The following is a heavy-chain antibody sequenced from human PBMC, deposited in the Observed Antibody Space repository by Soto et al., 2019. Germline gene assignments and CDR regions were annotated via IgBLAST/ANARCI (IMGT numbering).Heavy chain of an antibody. D-gene: IGHD3-3*01. CDR2: ISYDGSNK. CDR3: AKSPRLLRFVFDY. V-gene: IGHV3-30*18. CDR1: GFTFSSYG. J-gene: IGHJ4*02. Sequence: QVQLVESGGGVVQPGRSLRLSCAASGFTFSSYGMHWVRQAPGKGLEWVAVISYDGSNKYYADSVKGRFTISRDNSKNTLYLQMNSLRAEDTAVYYCAKSPRLLRFVFDYWGQGTLVTVSS.